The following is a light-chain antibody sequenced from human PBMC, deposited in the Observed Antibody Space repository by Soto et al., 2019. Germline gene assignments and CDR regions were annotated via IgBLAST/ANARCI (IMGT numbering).Light chain of an antibody. CDR2: AAS. V-gene: IGKV1-39*01. CDR3: QQSYSQPLT. Sequence: DIQMTQSPSSLSASVGDRITITCRASQSINTFLNRYQQKPRKAPKLLIYAASSLQRGVPSRFSGSGSETVFTLTITSLQPADFATYYCQQSYSQPLTFGGGTKVEIK. CDR1: QSINTF. J-gene: IGKJ4*01.